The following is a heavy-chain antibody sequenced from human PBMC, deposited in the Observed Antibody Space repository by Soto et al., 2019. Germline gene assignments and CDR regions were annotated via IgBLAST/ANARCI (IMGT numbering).Heavy chain of an antibody. V-gene: IGHV3-30-3*01. D-gene: IGHD2-2*01. CDR3: ARDGAWAAAIIMYYFDY. Sequence: QVQLVESGGGVVQPGRSLRLSCAASGFTFSSYAMHWVRQAPGKGLEWVAVISYDGSNKYYADSVKGRFTISGDNSKNTLYLQMNSLIAEDTAVYYCARDGAWAAAIIMYYFDYWGQGTLVTVSS. CDR1: GFTFSSYA. CDR2: ISYDGSNK. J-gene: IGHJ4*02.